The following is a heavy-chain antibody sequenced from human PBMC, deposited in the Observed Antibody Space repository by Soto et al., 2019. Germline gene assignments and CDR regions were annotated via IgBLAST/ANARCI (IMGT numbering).Heavy chain of an antibody. Sequence: GASVKVSCKASGGTFSSYAISWVRQAPGQGLEWMGGIIPIFGTANYAQKFQGRVTITADESTSTAYMELSSLRSEDTAVYYCARICVLLRFGELFMDNWFDPWGQGTLVTVSS. J-gene: IGHJ5*02. V-gene: IGHV1-69*13. D-gene: IGHD3-10*01. CDR2: IIPIFGTA. CDR3: ARICVLLRFGELFMDNWFDP. CDR1: GGTFSSYA.